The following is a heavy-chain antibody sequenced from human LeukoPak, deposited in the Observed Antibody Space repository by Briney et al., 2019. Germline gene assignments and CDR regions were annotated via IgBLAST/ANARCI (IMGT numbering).Heavy chain of an antibody. J-gene: IGHJ4*02. CDR2: IYWDDDK. D-gene: IGHD1-26*01. CDR1: GFSLSTSGVG. CDR3: AHRPLIYSGSYVFGY. Sequence: SGPTLVNPTQTLTLTCTFSGFSLSTSGVGVGWIRQPPGKALEWLALIYWDDDKRYSPSLRSRLTITKDTSKNQVVLTMTNMDPVDTATYYCAHRPLIYSGSYVFGYWGQGTLVTVSS. V-gene: IGHV2-5*02.